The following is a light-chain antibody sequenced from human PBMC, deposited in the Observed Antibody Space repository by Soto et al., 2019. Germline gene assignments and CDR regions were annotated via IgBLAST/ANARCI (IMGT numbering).Light chain of an antibody. CDR3: QAWSAGIQG. V-gene: IGLV4-69*01. CDR1: SGHSSYA. J-gene: IGLJ2*01. CDR2: INSDGSH. Sequence: QPVLTQSPSASASLGASVKLTCTLSSGHSSYAIAWHQQQPERGPRHLLKINSDGSHSKVDGIPDRFSGSSSGAEYYLSISSLQSEDEADYYCQAWSAGIQGFGGGTKLTVL.